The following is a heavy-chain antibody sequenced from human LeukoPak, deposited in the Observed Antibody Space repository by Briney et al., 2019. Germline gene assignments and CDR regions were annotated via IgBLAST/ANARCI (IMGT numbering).Heavy chain of an antibody. CDR2: IYYSGST. Sequence: SETLSLTCTVSGGSLSSSSYYWGWIRQPPGKGLEWIGSIYYSGSTYYNPSLKSRVTISVDTSKNQFSLKLSSVTAADTAVYYCARVGSNSSSWDDYYYYYYMDVWGKGTTVTVSS. D-gene: IGHD6-13*01. CDR3: ARVGSNSSSWDDYYYYYYMDV. CDR1: GGSLSSSSYY. V-gene: IGHV4-39*07. J-gene: IGHJ6*03.